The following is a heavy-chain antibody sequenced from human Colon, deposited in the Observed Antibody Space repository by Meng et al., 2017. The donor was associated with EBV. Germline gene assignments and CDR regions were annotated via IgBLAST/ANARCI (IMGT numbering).Heavy chain of an antibody. CDR1: GGSMSSGNYY. V-gene: IGHV4-30-4*01. Sequence: QVQRPEAGPGLVEPSQTLSLPCPGSGGSMSSGNYYWSWIRQPPGKGLEWIGYIHHSGSAYYNPSLKSRVSISVDTSKNQFSLNLNSMTAADTAVYYCASFDHIPRRNYFDYWGQGTLVTVSS. CDR3: ASFDHIPRRNYFDY. J-gene: IGHJ4*02. CDR2: IHHSGSA. D-gene: IGHD2-21*01.